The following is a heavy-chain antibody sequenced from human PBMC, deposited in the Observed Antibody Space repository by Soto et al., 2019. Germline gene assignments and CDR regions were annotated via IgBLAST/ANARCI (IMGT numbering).Heavy chain of an antibody. CDR1: GFTFSSYA. CDR2: ISYDGSNK. D-gene: IGHD3-3*01. V-gene: IGHV3-30-3*01. Sequence: GGSLRLSCAASGFTFSSYAMHWVRQAPGKGLEWVAVISYDGSNKYYADSVKGRFTISRDNSKNTLYLQMNSLRAEDTAVYYCARDRVITIFGVAYNWFDPWGQGTLVTVSS. CDR3: ARDRVITIFGVAYNWFDP. J-gene: IGHJ5*02.